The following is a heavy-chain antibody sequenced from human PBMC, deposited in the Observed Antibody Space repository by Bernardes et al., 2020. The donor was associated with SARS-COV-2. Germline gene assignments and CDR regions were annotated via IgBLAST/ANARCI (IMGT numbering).Heavy chain of an antibody. CDR2: INHSGST. J-gene: IGHJ4*02. Sequence: SASLSRTCAVYGGSFRGSYRSWIRQPPGQGLEWIGEINHSGSTNYNPSLKSRVTISVDTSKNQFSLKLSSVTAADTAVYYCAGGIRVRYYWGQGTLVTVSA. D-gene: IGHD3-10*01. CDR3: AGGIRVRYY. CDR1: GGSFRGSY. V-gene: IGHV4-34*01.